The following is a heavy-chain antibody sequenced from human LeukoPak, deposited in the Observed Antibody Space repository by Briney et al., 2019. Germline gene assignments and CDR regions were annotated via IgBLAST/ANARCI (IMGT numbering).Heavy chain of an antibody. V-gene: IGHV1-24*01. J-gene: IGHJ3*02. CDR1: GSTLAEVS. D-gene: IGHD3-22*01. CDR2: FDPEDGET. CDR3: ATESPITMIGPDAFDI. Sequence: ASVKVSRKVSGSTLAEVSMHWVRQAPGKGLEWMGGFDPEDGETIYAQKRQGRVTMTEDTSTDTAYMELSSLRSEDTAVYYCATESPITMIGPDAFDIWGKGTMVTVSS.